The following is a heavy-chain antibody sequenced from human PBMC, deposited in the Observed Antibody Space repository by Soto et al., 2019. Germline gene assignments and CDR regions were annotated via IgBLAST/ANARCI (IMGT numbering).Heavy chain of an antibody. D-gene: IGHD1-20*01. Sequence: ASVQVSCKASGYTFTSYAMHWVRQAPGQRLEWMGWINAGNGNTKYSQKFQGRVTITRDTSASTAYMEPSSLRSEDTAVYYCARGITLPTPLDYWGQGTLVTVSS. V-gene: IGHV1-3*01. J-gene: IGHJ4*02. CDR3: ARGITLPTPLDY. CDR2: INAGNGNT. CDR1: GYTFTSYA.